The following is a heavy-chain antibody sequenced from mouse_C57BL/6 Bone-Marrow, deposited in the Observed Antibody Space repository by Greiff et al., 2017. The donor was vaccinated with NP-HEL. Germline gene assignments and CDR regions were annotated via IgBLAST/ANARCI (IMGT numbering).Heavy chain of an antibody. J-gene: IGHJ1*03. Sequence: VQLQQPGAELVRPGSSVKLSCKASGYTFTSYWMHWVKQRPIQGLEWIGNIDPSDSETHYNQKFKDKATLTVDKSSSTAYRQLSSLTSEDSAVYYCARSPTGTSYWYFDVWGTGTTVTVSS. CDR3: ARSPTGTSYWYFDV. V-gene: IGHV1-52*01. CDR1: GYTFTSYW. D-gene: IGHD4-1*02. CDR2: IDPSDSET.